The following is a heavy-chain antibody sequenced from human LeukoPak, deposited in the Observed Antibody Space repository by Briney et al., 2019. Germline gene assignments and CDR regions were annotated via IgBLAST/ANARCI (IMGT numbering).Heavy chain of an antibody. CDR3: ARAAGATYFDY. CDR1: GYTFTSYY. Sequence: GASVKVSCKASGYTFTSYYIHWVRQAPGQGLEWMGIINPSGGSTSYAQKFQGRVTMTRDTSTGTVYMELSSLRSEDTAVYYCARAAGATYFDYWGQGTLVTVSS. J-gene: IGHJ4*02. V-gene: IGHV1-46*01. CDR2: INPSGGST. D-gene: IGHD1-26*01.